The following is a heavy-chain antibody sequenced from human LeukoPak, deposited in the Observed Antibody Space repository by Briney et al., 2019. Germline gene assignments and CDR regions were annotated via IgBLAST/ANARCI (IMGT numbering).Heavy chain of an antibody. CDR2: IRYDGSNK. CDR3: ARGMGYYDSSGYPY. CDR1: GFTFSSYG. D-gene: IGHD3-22*01. Sequence: PGGSLRLSCAASGFTFSSYGMHWVRQAPGKGLEWVAFIRYDGSNKYYADSVKGRFTISRDNAKNSLYLQMNSLRAEDTAVYYCARGMGYYDSSGYPYWGQGTQVTVSS. J-gene: IGHJ4*02. V-gene: IGHV3-30*02.